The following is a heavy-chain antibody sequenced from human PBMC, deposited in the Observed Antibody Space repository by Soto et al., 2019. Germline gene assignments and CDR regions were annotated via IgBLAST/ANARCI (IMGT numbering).Heavy chain of an antibody. D-gene: IGHD2-15*01. V-gene: IGHV1-69*06. J-gene: IGHJ6*02. CDR2: IIPIFGTA. Sequence: GASVKVSCKASGGTFSSYAISWVRQAPGQGLEWMGGIIPIFGTANYAQKFQGRVTITADKSTSTAYMELSSLRSEDTAVYYCAVTSYCSGGSCYPYYYGMDVWGQGTTVTVS. CDR3: AVTSYCSGGSCYPYYYGMDV. CDR1: GGTFSSYA.